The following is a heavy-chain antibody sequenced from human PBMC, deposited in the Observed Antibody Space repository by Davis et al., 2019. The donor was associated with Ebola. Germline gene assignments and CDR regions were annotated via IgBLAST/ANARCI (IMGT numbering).Heavy chain of an antibody. CDR2: IYHSGST. CDR1: GGSISSSNW. V-gene: IGHV4-4*02. Sequence: GSLRLSCAVSGGSISSSNWWSWVRQPPGKGLEWIGEIYHSGSTNYNPSLKSRVTISVDKSKNQFSLKLSSVTAADTAVYYCARVGVVVAATLLYYYYGMDVWGKGTTVTVSS. CDR3: ARVGVVVAATLLYYYYGMDV. D-gene: IGHD2-15*01. J-gene: IGHJ6*04.